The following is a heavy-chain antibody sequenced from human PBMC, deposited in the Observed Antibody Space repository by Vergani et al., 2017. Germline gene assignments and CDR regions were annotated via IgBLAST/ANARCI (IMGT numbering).Heavy chain of an antibody. J-gene: IGHJ4*02. V-gene: IGHV3-30*02. Sequence: QVQLVESGGGVVQPGGSLRLSCGASGFTFSNYGMHWVRQAPGKGLKWVTFIRYDGSNTYYADSVKGRFTISRDNSKNTLFLQMNSLRPEDTAVYYCARDTVTGSRYFDYWGQGTLVTVSS. CDR1: GFTFSNYG. CDR3: ARDTVTGSRYFDY. D-gene: IGHD6-19*01. CDR2: IRYDGSNT.